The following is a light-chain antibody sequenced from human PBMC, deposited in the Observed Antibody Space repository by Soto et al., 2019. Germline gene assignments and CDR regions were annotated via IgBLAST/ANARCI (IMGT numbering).Light chain of an antibody. J-gene: IGLJ2*01. Sequence: QSALTQPASVSGSPGQSITISCTGTSSDVGSYNLVSWYQQHPGKAPKLMIYEGSKRPSGGANRFSGSKSGNTASLTISGLHAEEEADYYCCSYAGSSTFEVFGGGTKLTVL. CDR2: EGS. CDR1: SSDVGSYNL. V-gene: IGLV2-23*03. CDR3: CSYAGSSTFEV.